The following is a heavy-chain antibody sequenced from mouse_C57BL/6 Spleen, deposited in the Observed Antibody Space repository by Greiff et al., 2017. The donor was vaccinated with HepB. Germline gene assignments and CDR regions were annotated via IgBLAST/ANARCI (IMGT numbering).Heavy chain of an antibody. D-gene: IGHD2-4*01. CDR2: INPSNGGT. CDR3: ARGGGLRAWFAY. V-gene: IGHV1-53*01. CDR1: GYTFTSYW. Sequence: QVHVKQPGTELVKPGASVKLSCKASGYTFTSYWMHWVKQRPGQGLEWIGNINPSNGGTNYNEKFKSKATLTVDKSSSTAYMQLSSLTSEDSAVYYCARGGGLRAWFAYWGQGTLVTVSA. J-gene: IGHJ3*01.